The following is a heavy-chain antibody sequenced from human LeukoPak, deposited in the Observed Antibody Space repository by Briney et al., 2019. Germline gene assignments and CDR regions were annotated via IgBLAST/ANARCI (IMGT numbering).Heavy chain of an antibody. J-gene: IGHJ4*02. V-gene: IGHV3-48*04. CDR3: ASHSSGYSCDY. CDR1: GFTFSSYS. D-gene: IGHD3-22*01. CDR2: ISSSSSTI. Sequence: PGGSLRLSCAASGFTFSSYSMNWVRQAPGKGLEWVSYISSSSSTIYYADSVKGRFTISRDNAKNSLYLQMNSLRAEDTAVYYCASHSSGYSCDYWGQGTLVTVSS.